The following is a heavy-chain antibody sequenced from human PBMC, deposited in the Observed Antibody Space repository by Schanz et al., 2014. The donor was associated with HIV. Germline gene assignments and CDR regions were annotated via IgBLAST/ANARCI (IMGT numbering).Heavy chain of an antibody. D-gene: IGHD4-4*01. V-gene: IGHV1-69*01. Sequence: QVQVVQSGAEVKKPGSSVKVSCKASGGTFSSYAISWVRQAPGQGLEWMGGFIPIFGTTNYAQKFQGRVTMTAGVSTSTTYLELSSQRSEDTAGYYCASEYSNYDSARRYHWYFDLWGRGTLVTVSS. CDR2: FIPIFGTT. CDR3: ASEYSNYDSARRYHWYFDL. J-gene: IGHJ2*01. CDR1: GGTFSSYA.